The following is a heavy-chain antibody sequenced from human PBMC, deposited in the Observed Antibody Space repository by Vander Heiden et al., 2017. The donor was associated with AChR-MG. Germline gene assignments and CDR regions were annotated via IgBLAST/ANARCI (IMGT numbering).Heavy chain of an antibody. J-gene: IGHJ6*02. CDR2: IRYDGSNK. CDR3: AKAHIAVAGAGYYYYGMDV. Sequence: QVQLVESGGGVVQPGGSRRLSCAASGFTSSSYGMHWVRQAPGKGLEWVAFIRYDGSNKYYADSVKGRFTISRDNSKNTLYLQMNSLRAEDTAVYYCAKAHIAVAGAGYYYYGMDVWGQGTTVTVSS. D-gene: IGHD6-19*01. V-gene: IGHV3-30*02. CDR1: GFTSSSYG.